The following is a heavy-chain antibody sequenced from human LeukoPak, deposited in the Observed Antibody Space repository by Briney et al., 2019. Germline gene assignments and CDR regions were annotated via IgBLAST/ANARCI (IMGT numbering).Heavy chain of an antibody. D-gene: IGHD6-6*01. Sequence: PGGSLRLSCAASGFTFDDYAMHWLRQAPGKGLEWVSSISWNSGSIGYADSVKGRFTISRDNAKNSLYLQMNSLRTEDMAMYYCVKGVSSSSHNWFDPWGQGTLVTVSS. CDR3: VKGVSSSSHNWFDP. CDR1: GFTFDDYA. J-gene: IGHJ5*02. CDR2: ISWNSGSI. V-gene: IGHV3-9*03.